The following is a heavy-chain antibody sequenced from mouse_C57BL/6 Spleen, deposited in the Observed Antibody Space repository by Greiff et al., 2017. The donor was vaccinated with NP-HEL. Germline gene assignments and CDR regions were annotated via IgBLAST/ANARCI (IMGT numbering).Heavy chain of an antibody. Sequence: VQLKQSGPELVKPGASVKMSCKASGYTFTSYVMHWVKQKPGQGLEWIGYIYPYNDGTKYNEKFKGKATLTSDKSSSTAYMELSSLTSEDSAVYYCAHYGSSPAWFAYWGQGTLVTVSA. CDR3: AHYGSSPAWFAY. V-gene: IGHV1-14*01. D-gene: IGHD1-1*01. CDR1: GYTFTSYV. CDR2: IYPYNDGT. J-gene: IGHJ3*01.